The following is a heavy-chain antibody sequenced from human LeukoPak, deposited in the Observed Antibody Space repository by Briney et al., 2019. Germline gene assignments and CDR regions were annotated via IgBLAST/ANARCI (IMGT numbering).Heavy chain of an antibody. CDR2: VRYDGSNA. CDR1: AFAFNTYG. D-gene: IGHD2-21*01. Sequence: GGSLRLSCAASAFAFNTYGMHWVRQAPGKGLDWVAFVRYDGSNAYYADSVKGRFTISRDNAKNSLYLQMNSLRAEDTAVYYCARALYRQHIVVVNAKNYWYFDLWGRGTLVTVSS. V-gene: IGHV3-30*02. CDR3: ARALYRQHIVVVNAKNYWYFDL. J-gene: IGHJ2*01.